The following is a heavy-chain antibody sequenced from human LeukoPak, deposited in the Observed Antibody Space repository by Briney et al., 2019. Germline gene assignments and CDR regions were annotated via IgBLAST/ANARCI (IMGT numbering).Heavy chain of an antibody. CDR2: MYYGTT. Sequence: SETLSLTCSVSGGSISSTNYSWAWIRQPPGRGLEWIGSMYYGTTYYNPSLESRVTVSGDTSKSQFSLNLISVTAADTAVYYCARFVVAPRCFDYWGQGTLVVVSS. D-gene: IGHD2-21*01. CDR3: ARFVVAPRCFDY. V-gene: IGHV4-39*01. J-gene: IGHJ4*02. CDR1: GGSISSTNYS.